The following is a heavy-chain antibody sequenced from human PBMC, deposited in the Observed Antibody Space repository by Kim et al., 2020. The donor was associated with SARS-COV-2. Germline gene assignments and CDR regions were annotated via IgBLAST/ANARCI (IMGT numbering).Heavy chain of an antibody. Sequence: SETLSLTCSVSGGSVSRDDFYWSWIRQPPGKGLDWIGYVSKTGSTNYNPSLESRITISIDTSNNQFSLMLTHVSAADTAVYYCARDHPPSTDAWTYGRPKSYYYGIDVWGQGTPVTVSS. CDR2: VSKTGST. CDR3: ARDHPPSTDAWTYGRPKSYYYGIDV. CDR1: GGSVSRDDFY. V-gene: IGHV4-61*08. J-gene: IGHJ6*01. D-gene: IGHD1-7*01.